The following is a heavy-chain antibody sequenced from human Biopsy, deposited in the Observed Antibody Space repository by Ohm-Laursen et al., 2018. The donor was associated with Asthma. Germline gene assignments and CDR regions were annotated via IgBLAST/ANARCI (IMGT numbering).Heavy chain of an antibody. Sequence: SLRLSCSASGFNFDDYGMNWVRQGPGKGLEWVAGFSWNRVSIAYADSVRGRFTISRDNAKTSLYLQMNSLRDGDTAVYFCAKNSRRGSHDPFDIWGQGTMVTVSS. CDR1: GFNFDDYG. CDR2: FSWNRVSI. CDR3: AKNSRRGSHDPFDI. V-gene: IGHV3-9*01. J-gene: IGHJ3*02. D-gene: IGHD1-26*01.